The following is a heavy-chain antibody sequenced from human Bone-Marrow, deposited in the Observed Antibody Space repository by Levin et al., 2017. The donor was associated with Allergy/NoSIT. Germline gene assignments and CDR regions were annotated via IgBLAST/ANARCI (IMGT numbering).Heavy chain of an antibody. CDR1: GGSISSSSYY. CDR2: IYYSGST. CDR3: ATVVGGGEYGSGSYYNVDYYYYYGMDV. V-gene: IGHV4-39*07. D-gene: IGHD3-10*01. Sequence: SQTLSLTCTVSGGSISSSSYYWGWIRQPPGKGLEWIGSIYYSGSTYYNPSLKSRVTISVDTSKNQFSLKLSSVTAADTAVYYCATVVGGGEYGSGSYYNVDYYYYYGMDVWGQGTTVTVSS. J-gene: IGHJ6*02.